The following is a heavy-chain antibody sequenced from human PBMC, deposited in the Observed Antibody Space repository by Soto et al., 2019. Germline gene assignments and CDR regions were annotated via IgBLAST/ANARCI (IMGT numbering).Heavy chain of an antibody. CDR3: ARVRSGFPGWFDP. V-gene: IGHV3-66*01. CDR2: IYSGGSGST. CDR1: GFTVSSND. J-gene: IGHJ5*02. D-gene: IGHD3-10*01. Sequence: GGSLRLSCVVSGFTVSSNDMSWFRQAPGKGLEWVSVIYSGGSGSTYYADSVKGRFSISRDKSKNTVYLQMNSLRAENTAVYYCARVRSGFPGWFDPWGQGTLVTVSS.